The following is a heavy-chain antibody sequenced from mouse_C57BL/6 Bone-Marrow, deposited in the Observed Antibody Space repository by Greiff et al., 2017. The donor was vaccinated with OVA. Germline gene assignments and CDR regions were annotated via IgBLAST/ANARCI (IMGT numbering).Heavy chain of an antibody. V-gene: IGHV5-17*01. CDR3: ARPYYGSSYFGY. D-gene: IGHD1-1*01. Sequence: DVMLVESGGGLVKPGGSLKLSCAASGFTFSDYGMHWVRQAPEKGLEWVAYISSGSSTIYYADTVKGRFTISRDNAKNTLFLQMTSLRSEDTAMYYCARPYYGSSYFGYWGQGTTLTVSS. CDR1: GFTFSDYG. CDR2: ISSGSSTI. J-gene: IGHJ2*01.